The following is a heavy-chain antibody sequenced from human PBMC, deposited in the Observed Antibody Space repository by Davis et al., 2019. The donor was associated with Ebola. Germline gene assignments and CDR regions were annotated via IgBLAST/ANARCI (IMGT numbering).Heavy chain of an antibody. CDR3: AREAGLLWFGDRTYYFDY. J-gene: IGHJ4*02. CDR1: GFTFSIHW. D-gene: IGHD3-10*01. Sequence: GESLKISCAASGFTFSIHWMSWVRQAPGKGLEWVANINQDGSEKYYVDSVKGRFTISRDNSKNTLYLQMNSLRAEDTAVYYCAREAGLLWFGDRTYYFDYWGQGTLVTVSS. CDR2: INQDGSEK. V-gene: IGHV3-7*01.